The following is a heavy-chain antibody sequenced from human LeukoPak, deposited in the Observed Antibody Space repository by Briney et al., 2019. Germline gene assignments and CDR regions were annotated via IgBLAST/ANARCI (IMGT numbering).Heavy chain of an antibody. V-gene: IGHV1-46*01. J-gene: IGHJ4*02. CDR2: INPSGGST. Sequence: ASVKVSCKASGYTFTSYYMHWVRQAPGQGLEWMGIINPSGGSTSYAQKFQGRVTMTRDMSTSTVYMELSSLRSEDTAVYSCARGWHSGYDSRGTDFDYWGQGTLVTGS. D-gene: IGHD5-12*01. CDR3: ARGWHSGYDSRGTDFDY. CDR1: GYTFTSYY.